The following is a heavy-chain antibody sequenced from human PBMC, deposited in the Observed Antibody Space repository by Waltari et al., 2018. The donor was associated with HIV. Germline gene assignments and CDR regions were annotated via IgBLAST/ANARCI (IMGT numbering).Heavy chain of an antibody. V-gene: IGHV4-59*01. CDR2: IYYSGST. J-gene: IGHJ6*02. Sequence: QVQLQESGPGLVKPSDTLSLTCTVSGGSISSYYWSWIRQPPGKGLEWIGYIYYSGSTNSNPSLKSRVTISVDTSKNQFSLKLSSVTAADTAVYYCARDLGGHGSGRFGYYYYGMDVWGQGTTVTVSS. D-gene: IGHD3-10*01. CDR3: ARDLGGHGSGRFGYYYYGMDV. CDR1: GGSISSYY.